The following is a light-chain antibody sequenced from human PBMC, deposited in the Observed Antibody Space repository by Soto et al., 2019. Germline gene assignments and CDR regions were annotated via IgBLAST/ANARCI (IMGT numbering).Light chain of an antibody. CDR3: GSWDSSLSAYV. V-gene: IGLV1-51*01. J-gene: IGLJ1*01. CDR1: SSNIGGNS. Sequence: QYVMTQPPSVSAAPGQRVTISCSGSSSNIGGNSVSWYQQLPGTAPKLLIYDDDKRPSGIPDRFSGSKSGTSATIGITGFQTGDEADYYCGSWDSSLSAYVFGTGTKLTVL. CDR2: DDD.